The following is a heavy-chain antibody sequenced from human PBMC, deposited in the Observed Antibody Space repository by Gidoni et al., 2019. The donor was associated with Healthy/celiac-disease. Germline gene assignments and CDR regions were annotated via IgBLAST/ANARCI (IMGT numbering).Heavy chain of an antibody. J-gene: IGHJ4*02. Sequence: EVQLVESGGGLVKPGGSLRLSCAASGFTFSSYSMNWVRQAPGKGLEWVSSISSSSSYIYYADSVKGRFTISRDNAKNSLYLQMNSLRAEDTAVYYCASLVRVAATCGLCDYWGQGTLVTVSS. CDR3: ASLVRVAATCGLCDY. CDR2: ISSSSSYI. CDR1: GFTFSSYS. D-gene: IGHD2-15*01. V-gene: IGHV3-21*01.